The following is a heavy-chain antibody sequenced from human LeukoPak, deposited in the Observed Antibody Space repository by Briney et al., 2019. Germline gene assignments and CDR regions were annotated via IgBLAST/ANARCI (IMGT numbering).Heavy chain of an antibody. CDR3: ARCSGGSCYGPPVGY. V-gene: IGHV1-18*01. J-gene: IGHJ4*02. Sequence: ASVKVSCKASGYTFTSYGMSWVRQAPGQGLERMGWITAYNGNTNYAQNLQGRVTMTTDTSTSTAYMELRSLRSDDTAVYYCARCSGGSCYGPPVGYWGQGTLDTVSS. D-gene: IGHD2-15*01. CDR2: ITAYNGNT. CDR1: GYTFTSYG.